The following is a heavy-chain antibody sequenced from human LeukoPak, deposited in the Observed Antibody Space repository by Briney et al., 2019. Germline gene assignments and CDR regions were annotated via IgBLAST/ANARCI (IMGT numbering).Heavy chain of an antibody. J-gene: IGHJ4*02. CDR3: ARDPPIAVAGVYFDY. D-gene: IGHD6-19*01. V-gene: IGHV3-21*01. CDR1: GFTFSSYS. CDR2: ISSSSSYI. Sequence: PGGSLRLSCAASGFTFSSYSMNWVRQAPGKGLEWVSSISSSSSYIYYADSVKGRFTISRDNAKDSLYLQMNSLRAEDAAVYYCARDPPIAVAGVYFDYWGQGTLVTVSS.